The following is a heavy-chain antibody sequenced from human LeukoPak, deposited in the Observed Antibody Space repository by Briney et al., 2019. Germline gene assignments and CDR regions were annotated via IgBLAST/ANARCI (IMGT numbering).Heavy chain of an antibody. CDR3: ARRYSGYDSRFDP. V-gene: IGHV4-59*10. CDR1: GGSFSGYY. Sequence: PSETLSLTCAVYGGSFSGYYWSWIRQPAGKGLEWIGRIYTSGSTNYNPSLKSRVTISVDTSKNQFSLKLSSVTAADTAVYYCARRYSGYDSRFDPWGQGTLVTVSS. CDR2: IYTSGST. D-gene: IGHD5-12*01. J-gene: IGHJ5*02.